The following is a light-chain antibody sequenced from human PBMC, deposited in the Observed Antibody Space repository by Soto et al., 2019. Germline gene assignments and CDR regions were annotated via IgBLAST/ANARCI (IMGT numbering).Light chain of an antibody. CDR1: QTIRPS. Sequence: QMTQSPSSLSASVGARVTITCRASQTIRPSLNWYQQKPGKAPKLLIYGASTLQSGVPSRFSGTGSATDFTLTISSLQPEDFAIYYCQQSYTTPRTFGQGTKVEV. V-gene: IGKV1-39*01. CDR3: QQSYTTPRT. CDR2: GAS. J-gene: IGKJ1*01.